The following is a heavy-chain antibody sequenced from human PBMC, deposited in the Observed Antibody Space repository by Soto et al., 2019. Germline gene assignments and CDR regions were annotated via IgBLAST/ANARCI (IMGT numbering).Heavy chain of an antibody. Sequence: QVQLQQWGAGLVKPSQTLSLSYSVSGGSISRGAYFWTWIRQFPGKGLEWIAYISYTGATYYNPSLKSRVTILADTSKNQFSLKLNSVTSADTAVYYCARGGPVSVSPAWQLLGYFDYWGQGTLVTVSS. V-gene: IGHV4-31*03. CDR1: GGSISRGAYF. D-gene: IGHD2-15*01. CDR2: ISYTGAT. J-gene: IGHJ4*02. CDR3: ARGGPVSVSPAWQLLGYFDY.